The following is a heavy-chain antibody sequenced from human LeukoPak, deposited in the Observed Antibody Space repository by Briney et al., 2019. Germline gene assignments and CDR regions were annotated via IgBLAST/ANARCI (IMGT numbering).Heavy chain of an antibody. Sequence: GASVKVSCKASGYIFTSYFMHWVRQAPGQGLEWMGLINPSGGSTRYAQKFQGRVTMTRDMSTSTVYMELSSLRSEDTAVYYCARNTVTTVSSYYYYMDVWGKGTTVTVSS. CDR3: ARNTVTTVSSYYYYMDV. CDR1: GYIFTSYF. J-gene: IGHJ6*03. V-gene: IGHV1-46*01. CDR2: INPSGGST. D-gene: IGHD4-11*01.